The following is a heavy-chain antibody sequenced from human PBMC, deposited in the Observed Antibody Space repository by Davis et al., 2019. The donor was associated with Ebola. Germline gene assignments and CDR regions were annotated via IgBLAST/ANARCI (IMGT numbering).Heavy chain of an antibody. V-gene: IGHV4-39*01. D-gene: IGHD2-15*01. J-gene: IGHJ6*02. Sequence: PSETLSLTCTVSGGSISSSSYYWGWIRQPPGKGLEWIGSIYYSGSTYYNPSLKSRVTISVDTSKNQFSLKLSSVTAADTAVYYCASRGGYCSGGSCYHYPPNDYYYYGMDVWGQGTTVTVSS. CDR2: IYYSGST. CDR1: GGSISSSSYY. CDR3: ASRGGYCSGGSCYHYPPNDYYYYGMDV.